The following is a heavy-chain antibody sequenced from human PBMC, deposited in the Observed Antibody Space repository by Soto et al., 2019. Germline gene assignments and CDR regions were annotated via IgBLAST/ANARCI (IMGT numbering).Heavy chain of an antibody. CDR2: IKQDGSEK. Sequence: PGGSLRLSCAASGFTVSSYWMSWVRQAPGKGLEWVANIKQDGSEKYYVDSVKGRFTISRDNAKNSLYLQMNSLRAEDTAVYYCARDLSFGLVTPFDYWGQGTLVTVSS. V-gene: IGHV3-7*01. J-gene: IGHJ4*02. CDR3: ARDLSFGLVTPFDY. CDR1: GFTVSSYW. D-gene: IGHD3-9*01.